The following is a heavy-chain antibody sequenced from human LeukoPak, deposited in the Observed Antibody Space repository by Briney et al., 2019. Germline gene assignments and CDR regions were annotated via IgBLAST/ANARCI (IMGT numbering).Heavy chain of an antibody. J-gene: IGHJ5*02. D-gene: IGHD2-2*01. CDR1: GGYISSYY. CDR3: ARHLAAKYCSSTSCYGAWFDP. V-gene: IGHV4-59*08. Sequence: PSETLSLTCTVSGGYISSYYWSWIRQPPGKGLEWIGYIYYSGSTNYNPSLKSRVTISVDTSKNQFSLKLSSVTAADTAVYYCARHLAAKYCSSTSCYGAWFDPWGQGTLVTVSS. CDR2: IYYSGST.